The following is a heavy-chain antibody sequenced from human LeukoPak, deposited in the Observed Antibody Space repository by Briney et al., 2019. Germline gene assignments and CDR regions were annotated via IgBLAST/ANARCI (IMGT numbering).Heavy chain of an antibody. Sequence: GGSLRLSCAASGFTFSSYSMNWVRQAPGKGLEWVSSISSSSSYIYYADSVKGRFTISRDNAKNSLYLQMNSLRAGDTAVYYCARGTQLLYAGNNWFDPWGQGTLVTVSS. D-gene: IGHD2-2*02. CDR1: GFTFSSYS. J-gene: IGHJ5*02. V-gene: IGHV3-21*01. CDR2: ISSSSSYI. CDR3: ARGTQLLYAGNNWFDP.